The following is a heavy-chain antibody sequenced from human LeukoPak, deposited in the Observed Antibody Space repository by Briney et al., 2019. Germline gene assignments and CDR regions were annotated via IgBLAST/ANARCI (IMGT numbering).Heavy chain of an antibody. CDR1: GGSISSSYYY. Sequence: PSETLSLTCAVSGGSISSSYYYWGWIRQPPGKGLEWIGSIYYGGDTYYNPSLKSRVTISVDTSKNQFSLKLSSVTAAVTAVYYCAGPGFGSGSYYRDWGQGTLVSVSS. CDR2: IYYGGDT. CDR3: AGPGFGSGSYYRD. D-gene: IGHD3-10*01. J-gene: IGHJ4*02. V-gene: IGHV4-39*01.